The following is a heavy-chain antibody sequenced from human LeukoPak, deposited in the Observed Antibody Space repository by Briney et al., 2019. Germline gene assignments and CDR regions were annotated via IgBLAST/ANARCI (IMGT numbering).Heavy chain of an antibody. D-gene: IGHD3-22*01. CDR3: ARDLSSGYYGDY. J-gene: IGHJ4*02. CDR1: GFTFSSYT. CDR2: ISYDGSNK. Sequence: GGSLRLSCAASGFTFSSYTMNWVRQAPGKGLEWVAVISYDGSNKYYADSVRGRFTISRDNSKNTLYLQMNSLRAEDTAVYYCARDLSSGYYGDYWGQGTLVTVSS. V-gene: IGHV3-30-3*01.